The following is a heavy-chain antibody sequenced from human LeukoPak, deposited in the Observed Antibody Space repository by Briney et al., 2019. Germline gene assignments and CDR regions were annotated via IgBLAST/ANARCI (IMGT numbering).Heavy chain of an antibody. CDR2: FDSEDVQP. CDR1: GYTLTELY. J-gene: IGHJ2*01. Sequence: ASVKVSCKVSGYTLTELYMHWVRQAPGKGIEWMGGFDSEDVQPIYAQKFQGRFTMTQDTSTDTAYMELSSLRSEDTAVYYCATENCSSTSCYYWYLDLWGRGTLVTVSS. CDR3: ATENCSSTSCYYWYLDL. D-gene: IGHD2-2*01. V-gene: IGHV1-24*01.